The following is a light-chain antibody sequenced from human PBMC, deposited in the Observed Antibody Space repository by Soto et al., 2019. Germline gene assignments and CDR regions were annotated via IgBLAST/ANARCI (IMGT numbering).Light chain of an antibody. V-gene: IGKV1-9*01. Sequence: DIQLTQSPSFLSASVGDRVTITCRASQGIYSYLAWYQQKPGKAPRLLIHTASTLQSGVPSRFSGSGSGTEFTLTISSLQTEDFATYYCQQRRDYPLTFGQGTRLDIK. CDR1: QGIYSY. CDR3: QQRRDYPLT. J-gene: IGKJ5*01. CDR2: TAS.